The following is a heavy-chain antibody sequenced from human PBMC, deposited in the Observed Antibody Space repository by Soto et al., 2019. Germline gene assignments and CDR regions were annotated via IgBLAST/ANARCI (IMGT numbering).Heavy chain of an antibody. D-gene: IGHD6-19*01. V-gene: IGHV3-30-3*01. CDR2: ISFDGSNQ. CDR3: ARDRAGIAVAGTIPRRSYFAS. Sequence: QVQLVESGGGVVQPGRSLRLSCAASGFTFSNYVMNWVRQAPGKGLEWVAVISFDGSNQYYSDSVKGRFTISRDTSRSTLVLQRNSLRPEDTAVYYCARDRAGIAVAGTIPRRSYFASWGQGTLVTVSS. CDR1: GFTFSNYV. J-gene: IGHJ4*02.